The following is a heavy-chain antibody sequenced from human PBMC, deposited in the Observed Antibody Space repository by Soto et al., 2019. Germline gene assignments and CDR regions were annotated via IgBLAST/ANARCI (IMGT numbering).Heavy chain of an antibody. D-gene: IGHD6-6*01. CDR3: ARSPTCSSSFSDY. J-gene: IGHJ4*02. CDR1: GYTFSTYA. V-gene: IGHV1-3*01. CDR2: INAGNGNT. Sequence: ASVKVSCKASGYTFSTYAIHWVRQAPGQRLEWMGWINAGNGNTKYSQKFQGRVTITRDTSASTAYMELSSLRSEDTAVYYWARSPTCSSSFSDYWGQGTLVTVSS.